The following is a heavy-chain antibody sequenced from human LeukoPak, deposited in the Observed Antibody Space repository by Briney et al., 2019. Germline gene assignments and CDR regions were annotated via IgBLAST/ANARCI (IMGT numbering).Heavy chain of an antibody. V-gene: IGHV1-46*01. D-gene: IGHD3-10*01. J-gene: IGHJ6*02. CDR3: ARERRYGSGSYYYYYYGMDV. CDR2: INPSGGST. CDR1: GYTFTSYY. Sequence: ASVKVSCKASGYTFTSYYMHWVRQAPGQGLEWMGIINPSGGSTSYAQKFQGRVTMTRDTSTSTVYMELSRLSSEDTAVYYCARERRYGSGSYYYYYYGMDVWGQGTTVTVSS.